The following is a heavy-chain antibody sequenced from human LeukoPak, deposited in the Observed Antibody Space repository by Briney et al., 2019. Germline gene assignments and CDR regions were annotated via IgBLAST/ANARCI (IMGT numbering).Heavy chain of an antibody. CDR2: VFYGGSDN. V-gene: IGHV4-59*08. Sequence: PSETLSLTCTVSGGSISSHYWSWIRQPPGKGLEWIGYVFYGGSDNNDINYNPSLKTRVTMSVDTSKNQFSLKLSSVTAADTAVYYCARHILPAAPFDYWGQGTLVTVSS. CDR1: GGSISSHY. J-gene: IGHJ4*02. CDR3: ARHILPAAPFDY. D-gene: IGHD2-2*01.